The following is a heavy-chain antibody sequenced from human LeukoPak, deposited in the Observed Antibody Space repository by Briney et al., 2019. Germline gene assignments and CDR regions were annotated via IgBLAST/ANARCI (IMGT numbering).Heavy chain of an antibody. CDR2: INPNSGGT. V-gene: IGHV1-2*02. CDR1: GYTFTGYY. D-gene: IGHD2-2*01. CDR3: ARGYCSSTSCHYGMDV. Sequence: ASVKVSCKASGYTFTGYYMHRVRQAPGQGLEWMGWINPNSGGTNYAQKFQGRVTMTRDTSISTAYMELSRLRSDDTAVYYCARGYCSSTSCHYGMDVWGQGTTVTVSS. J-gene: IGHJ6*02.